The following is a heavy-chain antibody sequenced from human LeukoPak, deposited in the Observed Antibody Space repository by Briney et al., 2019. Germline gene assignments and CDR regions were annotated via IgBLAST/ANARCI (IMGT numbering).Heavy chain of an antibody. D-gene: IGHD2-21*01. CDR2: ISWNSGSI. Sequence: GGSLRLSCAASGFTFDDCAMHWVRQAPGKGLEWVSGISWNSGSIGYADSVKGRFTISRDNAKNSLYLQMNSLRAEDVALYYCAKGSTYCGGDCYGYYFDYWGQGTLVTVSS. J-gene: IGHJ4*02. CDR3: AKGSTYCGGDCYGYYFDY. CDR1: GFTFDDCA. V-gene: IGHV3-9*03.